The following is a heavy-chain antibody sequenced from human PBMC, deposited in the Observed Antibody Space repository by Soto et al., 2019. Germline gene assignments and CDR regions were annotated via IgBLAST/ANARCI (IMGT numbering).Heavy chain of an antibody. D-gene: IGHD3-10*01. CDR2: IYYSGST. V-gene: IGHV4-31*03. CDR1: GGSISSGGYY. CDR3: ARGFGAFVAAGRRFDV. J-gene: IGHJ5*02. Sequence: QVQLQESGPGLVKPSQTLSLTCTVSGGSISSGGYYWSWIRQHPGKGLEWIGYIYYSGSTYYNPSLKIRIAKSEETSQNRFSLQQRTATAADTAVYYGARGFGAFVAAGRRFDVWGQGTLVTVSS.